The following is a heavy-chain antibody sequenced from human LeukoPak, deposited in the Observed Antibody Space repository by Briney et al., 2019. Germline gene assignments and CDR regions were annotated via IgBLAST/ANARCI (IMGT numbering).Heavy chain of an antibody. CDR1: GFIFCSYA. J-gene: IGHJ3*02. CDR3: AREGYCTSDSCYADRPYAFDI. D-gene: IGHD2-2*01. V-gene: IGHV3-30*04. Sequence: VGSLRLSCTLSGFIFCSYATHCVRAAPGEGGEWVALTSYDGRKNYYTDSVKVRFPIPRDNPKNTVHMQMKSVRAEDSAICWGAREGYCTSDSCYADRPYAFDIWGQGAMVTVSS. CDR2: TSYDGRKN.